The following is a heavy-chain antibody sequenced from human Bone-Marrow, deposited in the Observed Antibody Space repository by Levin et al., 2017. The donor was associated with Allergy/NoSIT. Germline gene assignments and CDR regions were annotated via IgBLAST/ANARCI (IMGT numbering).Heavy chain of an antibody. V-gene: IGHV3-66*01. CDR3: ARDGPGTATGTP. Sequence: LLLTCAASGFTVSRNYMSWVRQAPGKGLEWVSLIYSGGDTQYADSVKGRFTISRDNSKNTLYLQMNSLRVDDTAVYYCARDGPGTATGTPWGLGTLVTVSS. D-gene: IGHD1-7*01. CDR2: IYSGGDT. J-gene: IGHJ4*02. CDR1: GFTVSRNY.